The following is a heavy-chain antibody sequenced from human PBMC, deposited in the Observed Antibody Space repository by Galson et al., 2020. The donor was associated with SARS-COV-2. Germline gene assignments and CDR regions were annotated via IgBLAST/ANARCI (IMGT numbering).Heavy chain of an antibody. CDR2: INPNSGGT. D-gene: IGHD6-13*01. CDR1: GYTFTGYY. CDR3: ARDGSSSWYTYFDY. V-gene: IGHV1-2*02. Sequence: SVKVSCKASGYTFTGYYMHWVRQAPGQGLEWMGWINPNSGGTNYAQKFQGRVTMTRDTSISTAYMELSRLRSDDTAVYYCARDGSSSWYTYFDYWGQGTLVTVSS. J-gene: IGHJ4*02.